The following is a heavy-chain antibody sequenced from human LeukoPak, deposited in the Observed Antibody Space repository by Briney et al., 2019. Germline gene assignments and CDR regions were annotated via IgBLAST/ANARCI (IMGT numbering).Heavy chain of an antibody. CDR2: IYSGGST. D-gene: IGHD5-12*01. V-gene: IGHV3-66*04. Sequence: PGGSLRLSCAASGFTVSSNYMSWVRQAPGKGLEWVSVIYSGGSTYYADSVKGRFTISRDNSKSTLYLQMNSLRAEDTAVYYCASQSGYSGYGYYYYGMDVWGQGTTVTVSS. CDR1: GFTVSSNY. CDR3: ASQSGYSGYGYYYYGMDV. J-gene: IGHJ6*02.